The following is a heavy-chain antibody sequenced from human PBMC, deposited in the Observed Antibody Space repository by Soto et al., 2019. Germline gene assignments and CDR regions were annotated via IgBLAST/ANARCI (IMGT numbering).Heavy chain of an antibody. CDR2: IYYSGST. Sequence: PSETLSLTCAVSGVSISSGGYSWSWIRQPPGKGLEWIGYIYYSGSTYYNPSLKSRVTISVDTSKNQFSLKLSSVTAADTAVYYCARQLYYYDSSGYAPNAFDIWGQGTMVTVSS. J-gene: IGHJ3*02. CDR1: GVSISSGGYS. D-gene: IGHD3-22*01. V-gene: IGHV4-30-2*03. CDR3: ARQLYYYDSSGYAPNAFDI.